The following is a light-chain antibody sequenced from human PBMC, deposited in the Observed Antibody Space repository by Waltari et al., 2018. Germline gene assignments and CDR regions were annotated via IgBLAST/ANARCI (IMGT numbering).Light chain of an antibody. Sequence: DILMTQSPDSLALSLGEWATITWKFRQNVLYRSNNKNYLARFQQKPGQPPKLLIYGASTGESGVPERFSGSGSGTDFTLTISSLQAEDLAVYYCQQYYSIPLTFGGGTKVEIK. CDR1: QNVLYRSNNKNY. V-gene: IGKV4-1*01. CDR3: QQYYSIPLT. CDR2: GAS. J-gene: IGKJ4*01.